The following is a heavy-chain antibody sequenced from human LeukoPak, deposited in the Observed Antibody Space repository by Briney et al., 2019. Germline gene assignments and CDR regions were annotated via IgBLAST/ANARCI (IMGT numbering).Heavy chain of an antibody. J-gene: IGHJ4*02. Sequence: PSETLSLTCTVSGGSISSYYWSWIRQPPGKGLEWIGYIYYSGSTNYNPSLKSRVTISVDTSKNQFSLKLSSVTAADTVVYYCARRRQWLVQHFDYWGQGTLVTVSS. CDR3: ARRRQWLVQHFDY. D-gene: IGHD6-19*01. CDR1: GGSISSYY. CDR2: IYYSGST. V-gene: IGHV4-59*12.